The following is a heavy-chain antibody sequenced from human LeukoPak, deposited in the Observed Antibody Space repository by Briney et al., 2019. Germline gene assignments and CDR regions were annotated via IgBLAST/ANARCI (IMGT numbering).Heavy chain of an antibody. J-gene: IGHJ5*02. CDR1: TDSSSSGNYY. CDR3: AREPRLLRNWFDP. D-gene: IGHD2-15*01. Sequence: SETLSLTCTVSTDSSSSGNYYWSWIRQPAGKGLEWIGRIYTSGSTNYNPSLKSRVTISVDTSKNRFSLKLSSVTAADTAVYYCAREPRLLRNWFDPWGQGTLVTVSS. V-gene: IGHV4-61*02. CDR2: IYTSGST.